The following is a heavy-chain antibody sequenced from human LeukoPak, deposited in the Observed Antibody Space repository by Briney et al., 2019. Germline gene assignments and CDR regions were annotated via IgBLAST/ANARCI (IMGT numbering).Heavy chain of an antibody. J-gene: IGHJ4*02. CDR2: MNPNSGNT. D-gene: IGHD3-3*01. V-gene: IGHV1-8*01. CDR3: ARDLFGNPIDY. Sequence: ASVKVSCKASGYTFTSYDINWVRQATGQGIEWMGWMNPNSGNTGYAQKFQGRVTITRNTSKSTAYMELSSLRSEDTAVYYCARDLFGNPIDYWGQGTLVTVSS. CDR1: GYTFTSYD.